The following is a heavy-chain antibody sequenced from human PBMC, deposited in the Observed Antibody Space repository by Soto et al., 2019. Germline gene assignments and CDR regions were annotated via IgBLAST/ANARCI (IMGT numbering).Heavy chain of an antibody. J-gene: IGHJ5*02. D-gene: IGHD3-9*01. V-gene: IGHV2-5*02. CDR3: AHRDQQLVIKNHNWFDP. CDR2: IYWDDDK. Sequence: GSGPTLVNPTQTLTLTCTFSGFSLSTSGVGVGWIRQPPGKALEWLALIYWDDDKRYSPSLKSRLTITKDTSKNQVVLTMTNMDPVDTATYYCAHRDQQLVIKNHNWFDPWGQGTLVTVSS. CDR1: GFSLSTSGVG.